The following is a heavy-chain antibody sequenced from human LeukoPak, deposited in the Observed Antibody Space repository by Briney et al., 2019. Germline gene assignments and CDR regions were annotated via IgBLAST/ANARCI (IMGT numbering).Heavy chain of an antibody. D-gene: IGHD3-10*01. V-gene: IGHV4-4*07. CDR2: IYTSGST. CDR1: GGSISSYY. J-gene: IGHJ6*02. CDR3: ARDQRYYGSGLMENYYYYGMDV. Sequence: SETLSLTCTVSGGSISSYYWSWIRQPAGKGLEWIGRIYTSGSTNYNPSLKSRVTMSVDTSKNQFSLKLSSVTAADTAVYYCARDQRYYGSGLMENYYYYGMDVWGQGTTVTVSS.